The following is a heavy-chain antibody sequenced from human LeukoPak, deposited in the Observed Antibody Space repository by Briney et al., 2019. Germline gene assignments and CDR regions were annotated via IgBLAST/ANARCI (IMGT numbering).Heavy chain of an antibody. D-gene: IGHD3-10*01. CDR3: ARVAKHFRGGLSFYYMDV. Sequence: PSETLSLTCAVYGGSFSGYYWSWIRQPPGKGLEWIGEINHSGSTNYNPPLKSRVTMSLDTSKNQFSLKLSSVTAADTAVYYCARVAKHFRGGLSFYYMDVWGKGTTVTISS. J-gene: IGHJ6*03. CDR2: INHSGST. CDR1: GGSFSGYY. V-gene: IGHV4-34*01.